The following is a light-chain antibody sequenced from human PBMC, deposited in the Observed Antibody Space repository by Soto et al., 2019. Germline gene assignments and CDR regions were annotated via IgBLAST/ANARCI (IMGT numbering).Light chain of an antibody. V-gene: IGKV3-11*01. CDR1: QSVSSY. J-gene: IGKJ3*01. Sequence: DIVLTQSPGTLSLSPGERATLSCRASQSVSSYLVWFQRKPGQAPRLLIYDASTRATGVPARFSGSGSGTDFTLTISSLEPEDFAVYYCQQRSNWPLTFGPGTKVDIK. CDR2: DAS. CDR3: QQRSNWPLT.